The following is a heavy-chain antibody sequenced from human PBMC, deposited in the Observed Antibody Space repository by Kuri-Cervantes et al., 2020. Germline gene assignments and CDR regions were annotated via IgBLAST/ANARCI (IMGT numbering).Heavy chain of an antibody. CDR3: ARGDDYYDSSGFDY. D-gene: IGHD3-22*01. Sequence: GGSLRLSCKGSGYSFTSYWIGWVRQMPGKGLEWMGIIYPGDSDTRYSPSSQGQVTISADKSISTAYLQWSSLKASDTAMYYCARGDDYYDSSGFDYWGQGTLVTVSS. V-gene: IGHV5-51*01. J-gene: IGHJ4*02. CDR2: IYPGDSDT. CDR1: GYSFTSYW.